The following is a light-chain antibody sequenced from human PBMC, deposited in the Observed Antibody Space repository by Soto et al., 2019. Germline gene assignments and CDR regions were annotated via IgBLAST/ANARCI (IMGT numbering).Light chain of an antibody. CDR3: HQYYKWPLT. CDR2: DAS. Sequence: GDRVTITCRASQSINARLAWHQQKPGKVPKVLIYDASNLKSGVPSRFSGSGSGTDFTLTISSLLSEDFAVYYCHQYYKWPLTFGGGTKVDI. V-gene: IGKV1-5*01. J-gene: IGKJ4*01. CDR1: QSINAR.